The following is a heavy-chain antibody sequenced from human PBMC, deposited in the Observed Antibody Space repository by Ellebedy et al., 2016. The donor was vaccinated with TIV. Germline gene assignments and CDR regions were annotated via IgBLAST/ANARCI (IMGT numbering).Heavy chain of an antibody. CDR3: ARSGYATGAFDI. D-gene: IGHD5-12*01. Sequence: ASVKVSCXASGYTFTSYYMHWVRQAPGQGLEWMGIINPSGGSTNYAQKFQGRVTMTRDTSTSTVYMELSRLRSDDTAVYYCARSGYATGAFDIWGQGTMVTVSS. CDR2: INPSGGST. V-gene: IGHV1-46*01. J-gene: IGHJ3*02. CDR1: GYTFTSYY.